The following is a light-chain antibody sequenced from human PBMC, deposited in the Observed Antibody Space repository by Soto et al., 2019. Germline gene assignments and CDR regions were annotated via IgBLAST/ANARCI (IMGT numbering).Light chain of an antibody. CDR3: QQSYSNPLT. Sequence: DIQMTQSPSSLSAPVGDRVTITCRASQSVRNYLNWYQQKPGKAPNLLIYTSSSLQSGVPSRFSGSGSGTDFTLTISSLQPEDFATYFCQQSYSNPLTFGGGTKVDIK. CDR1: QSVRNY. J-gene: IGKJ4*01. CDR2: TSS. V-gene: IGKV1-39*01.